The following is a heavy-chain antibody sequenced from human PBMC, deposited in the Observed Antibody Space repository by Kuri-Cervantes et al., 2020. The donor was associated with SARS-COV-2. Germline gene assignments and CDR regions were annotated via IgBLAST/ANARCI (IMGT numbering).Heavy chain of an antibody. J-gene: IGHJ4*02. CDR2: ISHDGKNK. D-gene: IGHD2-21*01. CDR3: AKGRVGVQDF. Sequence: GGSLRLSCAASGLNFSRTDTHWVRQAPGKGLEWVAVISHDGKNKKCIASGKGRFTISRDNSQNTLYLHMKSLRSEDTAMYYCAKGRVGVQDFWGQGTLVTVSS. V-gene: IGHV3-30*18. CDR1: GLNFSRTD.